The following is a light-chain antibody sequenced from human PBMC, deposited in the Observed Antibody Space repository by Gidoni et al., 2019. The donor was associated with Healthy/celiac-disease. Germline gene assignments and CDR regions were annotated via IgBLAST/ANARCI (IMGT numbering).Light chain of an antibody. CDR2: GNS. CDR3: QSYDSSLSGYVA. V-gene: IGLV1-40*01. J-gene: IGLJ2*01. CDR1: SSNIGAGYD. Sequence: QSVLTQPPSVSGAPGQRVTISCTGSSSNIGAGYDVHWYQQRPGTAPKLLIYGNSNRPSGVPDRFSGSKSGTSASLAITGLQAEDEADYYCQSYDSSLSGYVAFGGGTKLTVL.